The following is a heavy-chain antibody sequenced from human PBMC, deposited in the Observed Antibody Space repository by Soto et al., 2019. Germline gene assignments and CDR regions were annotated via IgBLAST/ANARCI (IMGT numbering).Heavy chain of an antibody. CDR1: GGSISTYY. CDR3: DRARSSGWAQGYGLDV. J-gene: IGHJ6*02. V-gene: IGHV4-59*01. Sequence: SETLSLTCTVSGGSISTYYWSWIRQPPGKGLEWIGYIYYSGSTSYNPSLESRVTISVDTSKNQFSLKLRSVTAAETAVYYCDRARSSGWAQGYGLDVWGQGTTVTVSS. D-gene: IGHD6-19*01. CDR2: IYYSGST.